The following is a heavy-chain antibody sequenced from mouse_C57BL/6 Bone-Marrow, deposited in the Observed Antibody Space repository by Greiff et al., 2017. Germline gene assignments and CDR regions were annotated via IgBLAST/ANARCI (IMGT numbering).Heavy chain of an antibody. V-gene: IGHV5-15*04. CDR3: ARQRYDYVYAMDY. Sequence: EVMLVESGGGLVQPGGSLKLSCAASGFTFSDYGMAWVRQAPRKGPEWVAFISNLAYSIYYADTVTGRFTISRENAKNTLYLEMSSLRSEDTAMYYCARQRYDYVYAMDYWGQGTSVTVSS. J-gene: IGHJ4*01. CDR1: GFTFSDYG. D-gene: IGHD2-4*01. CDR2: ISNLAYSI.